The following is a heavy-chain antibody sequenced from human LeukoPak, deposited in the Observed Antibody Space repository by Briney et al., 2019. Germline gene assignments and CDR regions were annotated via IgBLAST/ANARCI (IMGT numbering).Heavy chain of an antibody. CDR3: AREGTAGTNLNWFDP. CDR1: GGSISSYY. D-gene: IGHD1-1*01. V-gene: IGHV4-59*01. CDR2: ISYSGST. J-gene: IGHJ5*02. Sequence: KPSETLSLTCTVSGGSISSYYWSWIRQPPGKGLEWIGYISYSGSTNFNPSLKSRVTISVDTSKNQFSLKLSSVTAADTAVYYCAREGTAGTNLNWFDPWGRGTLVTVSS.